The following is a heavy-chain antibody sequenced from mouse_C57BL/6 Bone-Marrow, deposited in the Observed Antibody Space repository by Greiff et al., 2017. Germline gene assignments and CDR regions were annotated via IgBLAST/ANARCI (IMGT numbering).Heavy chain of an antibody. V-gene: IGHV1-22*01. Sequence: EVQLQQSGPELVKPGASVKMSCKASGYTFTDYNMHWVKQSHGKSLEWIGYINPNNGGTSYNQKFKGKATLTVNKSSSTAYMELRSLTSEDSAVYYCARGGDVGYSYYFDYWGQGTTLTVSS. D-gene: IGHD2-3*01. J-gene: IGHJ2*01. CDR1: GYTFTDYN. CDR2: INPNNGGT. CDR3: ARGGDVGYSYYFDY.